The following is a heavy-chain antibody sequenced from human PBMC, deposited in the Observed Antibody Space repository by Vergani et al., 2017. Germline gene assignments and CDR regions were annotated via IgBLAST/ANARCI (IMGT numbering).Heavy chain of an antibody. D-gene: IGHD6-19*01. CDR2: ISYDGSNK. V-gene: IGHV3-30*01. Sequence: QVQLVESGGGVVQPGRSLRLSCAASGFTFSSYAMHWVRPAPGKGLEWVAVISYDGSNKYYADSVKGRFTISRDNSKNTLYLQMNSLRAEDTAVYYCARVRRQWLLNYYFDYWGQGTLVTVSS. CDR1: GFTFSSYA. CDR3: ARVRRQWLLNYYFDY. J-gene: IGHJ4*02.